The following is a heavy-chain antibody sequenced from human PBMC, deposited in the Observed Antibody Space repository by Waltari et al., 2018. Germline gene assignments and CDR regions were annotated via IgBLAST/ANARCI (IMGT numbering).Heavy chain of an antibody. CDR1: GSTFACSY. CDR2: INPNSGGT. D-gene: IGHD2-8*01. V-gene: IGHV1-2*02. Sequence: QVQLVLPGAEVKKPGAPVKVSCKAAGSTFACSYPHGVRRARGQGLEWMGWINPNSGGTNYAQKFQGRVTMTRDTSISTAYMELSRLRSDDTAVYYCARSARGIVLMVYIIGYWGQGTLVTVSS. CDR3: ARSARGIVLMVYIIGY. J-gene: IGHJ4*02.